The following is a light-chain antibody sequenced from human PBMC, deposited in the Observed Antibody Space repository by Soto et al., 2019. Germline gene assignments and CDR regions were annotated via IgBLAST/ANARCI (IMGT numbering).Light chain of an antibody. V-gene: IGKV3-11*01. CDR1: QAVNTR. CDR3: HQRQSWPRT. J-gene: IGKJ1*01. CDR2: PTS. Sequence: EIVLTQSPATLSSFPGVRATFSCRASQAVNTRLAWYQHKPGQAPRLLIYPTSNRATGIPARFSGSGSGTDFTLTISSLEPEDSAVYYCHQRQSWPRTFGQGTKVDIK.